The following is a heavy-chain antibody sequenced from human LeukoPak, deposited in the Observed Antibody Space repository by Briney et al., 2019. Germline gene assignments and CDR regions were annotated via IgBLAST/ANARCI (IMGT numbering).Heavy chain of an antibody. CDR1: GGSFSGYY. V-gene: IGHV4-34*01. CDR3: ASTYYDFWRPNYYYMDV. D-gene: IGHD3-3*01. J-gene: IGHJ6*03. Sequence: SETLSLTCAVYGGSFSGYYWSWIRQPPGKGLEWIGEINHSGSTNYNPSLKSRVTISVDTSKNQFSLKLSSVTAADTAVYYCASTYYDFWRPNYYYMDVWGKGTTVTVSS. CDR2: INHSGST.